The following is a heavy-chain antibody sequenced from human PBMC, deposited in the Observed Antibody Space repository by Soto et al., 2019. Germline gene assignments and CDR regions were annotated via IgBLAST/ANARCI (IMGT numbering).Heavy chain of an antibody. V-gene: IGHV6-1*01. CDR1: VDSVSSNSAA. CDR3: TRGAAVTLEGGGLEV. D-gene: IGHD4-17*01. Sequence: PSQNLSLTCAISVDSVSSNSAAWNWIIQSPSRGLEWLGRTYYRSKWYNDYAVSVKSRITIHPDTSKNQFSLQLNSVTPEDTAVYYCTRGAAVTLEGGGLEVWGQGTMVTVSS. J-gene: IGHJ3*01. CDR2: TYYRSKWYN.